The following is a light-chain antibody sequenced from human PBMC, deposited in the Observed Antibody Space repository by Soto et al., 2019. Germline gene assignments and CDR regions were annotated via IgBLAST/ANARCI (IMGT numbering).Light chain of an antibody. CDR2: KAS. Sequence: DIQMTQSPSTLSASVGDRVTITCRASQSGSSWLAWYQQRPGNAPNLLIYKASSLESGVPSRFSGSGSGTQFTLTASSLQPDDFATYYCQQYDSYPLTFGGGTKVEIK. J-gene: IGKJ4*01. CDR1: QSGSSW. CDR3: QQYDSYPLT. V-gene: IGKV1-5*03.